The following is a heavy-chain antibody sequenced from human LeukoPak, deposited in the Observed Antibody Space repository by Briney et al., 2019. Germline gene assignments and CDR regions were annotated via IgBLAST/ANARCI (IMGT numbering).Heavy chain of an antibody. Sequence: PGGSLRLSCAASGFTFSSYWMSWVRQAPGKGLEWVANIKQDGIEKHYLDSVRDRFIISRENAKNSLYLQMNSLRAEDTAVYYCARRYSYGRGYFDFWGQGTLVTVSS. D-gene: IGHD5-18*01. CDR3: ARRYSYGRGYFDF. V-gene: IGHV3-7*05. CDR1: GFTFSSYW. J-gene: IGHJ4*02. CDR2: IKQDGIEK.